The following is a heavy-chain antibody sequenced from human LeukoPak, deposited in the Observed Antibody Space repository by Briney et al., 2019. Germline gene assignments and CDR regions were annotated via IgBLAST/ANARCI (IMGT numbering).Heavy chain of an antibody. CDR3: ARGNYYAMDV. Sequence: PGGSLRLSCAASGCTFIYYWMHWVRQAPGKGLVWVSLIHSDGSSTHYADSVKGRFTISRDNAKNTLYLQMNSLRAEDTAVYYCARGNYYAMDVWGPGTTVIVSS. J-gene: IGHJ6*02. CDR2: IHSDGSST. CDR1: GCTFIYYW. V-gene: IGHV3-74*01.